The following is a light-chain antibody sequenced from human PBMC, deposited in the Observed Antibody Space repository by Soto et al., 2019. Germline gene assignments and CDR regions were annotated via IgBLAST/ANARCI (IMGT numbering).Light chain of an antibody. Sequence: QMTQSPSSLSASVGDRVTITCRASQGISNYLAWYQQKPGKVPKLLIHGASTLQSGVPSRLSGSGSGTDFTLIINSLQPEDVATYYCQKYDSAPWTFGQGTKVEI. J-gene: IGKJ1*01. CDR1: QGISNY. V-gene: IGKV1-27*01. CDR3: QKYDSAPWT. CDR2: GAS.